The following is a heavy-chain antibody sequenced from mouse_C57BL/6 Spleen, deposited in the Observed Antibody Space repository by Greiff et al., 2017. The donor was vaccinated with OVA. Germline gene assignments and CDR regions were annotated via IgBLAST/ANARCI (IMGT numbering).Heavy chain of an antibody. J-gene: IGHJ3*01. CDR1: GYAFSSSW. D-gene: IGHD1-1*01. CDR3: ARSDYGSSYSWFAD. V-gene: IGHV1-82*01. CDR2: IYPGDGDT. Sequence: VKLMESGPELVKPGASVKISCKASGYAFSSSWMNWVKQRPGKGLEWIGRIYPGDGDTNYNGKFKGKATLTADKSSSTAYMQLSSLTSEDSAVYFCARSDYGSSYSWFADWGQGTLVTVSA.